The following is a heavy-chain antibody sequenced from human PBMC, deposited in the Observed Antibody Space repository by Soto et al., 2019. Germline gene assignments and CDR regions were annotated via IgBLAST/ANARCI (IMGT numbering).Heavy chain of an antibody. CDR2: IYWDDDK. CDR3: ILSTIVGTILRFDF. D-gene: IGHD5-12*01. CDR1: GFSLSTSGVG. Sequence: QITLKESGPPLVKPTQTLTLTCTLSGFSLSTSGVGVGWIRKPPGKALEWLALIYWDDDKCYNPYTKNRVTSNKDTSKNQVALTMTNMDPVDTATYYCILSTIVGTILRFDFWGQGTLVTVSS. V-gene: IGHV2-5*02. J-gene: IGHJ4*02.